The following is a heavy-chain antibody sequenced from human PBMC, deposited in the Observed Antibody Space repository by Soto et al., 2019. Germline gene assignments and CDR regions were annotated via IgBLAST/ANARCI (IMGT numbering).Heavy chain of an antibody. V-gene: IGHV4-34*01. D-gene: IGHD6-19*01. Sequence: PSETLSLTCAVYAGSFIHYYCNFSRHSPWKGLEWIVKIKHSGSSNYNPSLRSRVSISVDMSKNQFSLRLTSVTAADTAVYYCARGGSSDWQVALDIWGQGTMVTVS. CDR1: AGSFIHYY. CDR3: ARGGSSDWQVALDI. CDR2: IKHSGSS. J-gene: IGHJ3*02.